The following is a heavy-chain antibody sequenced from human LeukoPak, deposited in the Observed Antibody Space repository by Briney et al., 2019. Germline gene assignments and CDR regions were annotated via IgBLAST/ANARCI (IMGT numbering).Heavy chain of an antibody. CDR3: ARRGSDCSGGSCYLKIDY. D-gene: IGHD2-15*01. CDR1: GGSFSGYY. V-gene: IGHV4-34*01. J-gene: IGHJ4*02. Sequence: SETLSLTCAVYGGSFSGYYWSWIRQPPGKGLEWIGEINHSGSTNYNPSLKSRVTISVDTSKNQFSLNLSSVTAADTAVYYCARRGSDCSGGSCYLKIDYWGQGTLVTVSP. CDR2: INHSGST.